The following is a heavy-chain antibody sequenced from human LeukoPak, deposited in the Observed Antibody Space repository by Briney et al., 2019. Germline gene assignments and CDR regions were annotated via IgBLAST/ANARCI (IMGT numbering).Heavy chain of an antibody. CDR2: FRGNGET. D-gene: IGHD3-16*01. V-gene: IGHV3-23*01. CDR1: GFSFSNYA. CDR3: AKVVTVAGFGFDY. Sequence: GGSLRLSCAASGFSFSNYAMSWVRQAPARGPEWGSSFRGNGETFYADSVKGRCTLSRDDSRNTVYLQLNDLRAEDTAVYYCAKVVTVAGFGFDYWGQGTLVTVSS. J-gene: IGHJ4*02.